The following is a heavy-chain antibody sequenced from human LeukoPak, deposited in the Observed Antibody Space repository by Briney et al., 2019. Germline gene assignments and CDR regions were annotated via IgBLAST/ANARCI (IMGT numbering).Heavy chain of an antibody. Sequence: GGSLRLSCAPSGFPFSSYPMIWVRQAPEEGREWVSAISGSGGSTPYADSVKGRFTISQDNSKNTLYLQMNSLRAEDTAVYYCAKSPLLWFAESPYYFDYWGQGTLVTVSS. J-gene: IGHJ4*02. CDR2: ISGSGGST. V-gene: IGHV3-23*01. D-gene: IGHD3-10*01. CDR1: GFPFSSYP. CDR3: AKSPLLWFAESPYYFDY.